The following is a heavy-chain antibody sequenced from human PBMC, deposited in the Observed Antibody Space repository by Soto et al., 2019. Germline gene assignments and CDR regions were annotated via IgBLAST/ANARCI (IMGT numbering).Heavy chain of an antibody. CDR2: ITSSGDKT. D-gene: IGHD2-2*01. CDR1: GFSLNNFA. V-gene: IGHV3-23*01. CDR3: ARGCASTSCSVWRD. J-gene: IGHJ4*02. Sequence: EVQLLESGGDLVQPGGSLRLSCAASGFSLNNFAMAWVRQAPGKGLEWVSTITSSGDKTSYADSVKGRFIISRDNSKNMLYLQMNSLRVEDTALYYCARGCASTSCSVWRDWGQGTLVTVSS.